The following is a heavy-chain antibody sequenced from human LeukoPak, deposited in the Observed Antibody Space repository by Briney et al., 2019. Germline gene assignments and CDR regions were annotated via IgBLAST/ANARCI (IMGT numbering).Heavy chain of an antibody. CDR3: ARFSGSDPEGFFDY. CDR2: IWYDGSKK. V-gene: IGHV3-33*08. CDR1: GFTFSSYA. Sequence: PGRSLRLSCAASGFTFSSYAMHWVRQAPGKGLEWVAVIWYDGSKKYYADSVKGRFTISRDNSKNWLYLQMNSLRAEDTAVYYCARFSGSDPEGFFDYWGQGTLVTVSS. J-gene: IGHJ4*02. D-gene: IGHD2-21*02.